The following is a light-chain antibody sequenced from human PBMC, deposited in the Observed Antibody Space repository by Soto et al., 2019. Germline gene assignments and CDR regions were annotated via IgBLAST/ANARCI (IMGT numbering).Light chain of an antibody. CDR1: QSLLFRSNNKNY. CDR2: WAS. Sequence: DVVMTQSPDSLAVSLGARATINCRSSQSLLFRSNNKNYLAWYQQTPGQPPKLLISWASSRESGVPDRFSGSGSGTDFTLTISSLQAEDVAVYYCQQDYDTLRTFGQGTKVEIK. V-gene: IGKV4-1*01. CDR3: QQDYDTLRT. J-gene: IGKJ1*01.